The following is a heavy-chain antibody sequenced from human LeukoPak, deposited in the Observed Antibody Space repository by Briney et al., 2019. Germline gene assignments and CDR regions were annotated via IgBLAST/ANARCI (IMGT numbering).Heavy chain of an antibody. CDR3: ASTSSGYYYADY. V-gene: IGHV4-34*01. D-gene: IGHD3-22*01. CDR2: INHSGST. Sequence: ASETLSLTCAVYGGSFSGYYWGWIRQPPGKGLEWIGEINHSGSTNYNPSLKSRVTISVDTSKNQFSLKLSSVTAADTAVCYCASTSSGYYYADYWGQGTLVTVSS. J-gene: IGHJ4*02. CDR1: GGSFSGYY.